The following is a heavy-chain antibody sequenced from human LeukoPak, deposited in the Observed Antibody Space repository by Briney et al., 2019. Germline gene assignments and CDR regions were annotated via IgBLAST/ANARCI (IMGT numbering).Heavy chain of an antibody. Sequence: PGGSLRLSCAASGFSFSVYEIHWVRQAPGKGLEWIADISSSGTTTYYADSVKGRFTISRDNAKNSLYLQMNSLGAEDTAVYYCTTLTAASNFDYWGQGTLVTVSS. J-gene: IGHJ4*02. CDR3: TTLTAASNFDY. D-gene: IGHD6-25*01. CDR1: GFSFSVYE. CDR2: ISSSGTTT. V-gene: IGHV3-48*03.